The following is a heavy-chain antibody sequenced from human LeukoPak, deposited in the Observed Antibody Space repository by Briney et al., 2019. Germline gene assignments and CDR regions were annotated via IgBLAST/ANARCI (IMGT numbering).Heavy chain of an antibody. CDR3: TRNQGYCTGGGCYIDY. CDR1: GFTFASYG. Sequence: GGSLRLSCAASGFTFASYGMHWVRHAPGKGWRWVPLFRYDGTNKYYTDSVKGRFTISKDNSKNTLYLQMNSLRAEDTAVYYCTRNQGYCTGGGCYIDYWGQGTLVTVSS. J-gene: IGHJ4*02. CDR2: FRYDGTNK. D-gene: IGHD2-8*02. V-gene: IGHV3-30*02.